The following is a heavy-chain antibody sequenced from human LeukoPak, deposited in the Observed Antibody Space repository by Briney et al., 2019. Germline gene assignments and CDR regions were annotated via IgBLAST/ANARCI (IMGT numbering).Heavy chain of an antibody. J-gene: IGHJ5*02. CDR2: IIPILGIA. CDR1: GGTFSSYA. V-gene: IGHV1-69*04. CDR3: ARGPYSLSYYVPPNWFDP. D-gene: IGHD3-10*02. Sequence: SVKVSCRASGGTFSSYAISWVRPAPGQGLGWMGRIIPILGIANYAQKFQGRVTTTADKSTSTAYMELCSLRSEDTAVYYCARGPYSLSYYVPPNWFDPWGQGTLVTVSS.